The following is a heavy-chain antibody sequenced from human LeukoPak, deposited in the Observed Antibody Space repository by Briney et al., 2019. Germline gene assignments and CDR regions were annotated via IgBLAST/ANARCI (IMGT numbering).Heavy chain of an antibody. CDR2: ISYSGST. Sequence: ASETLSLTCTVSGGSISSYHWSWIRQSPGKGLEWIGYISYSGSTNFNPSLKSRVTISVDTSKNQFSLKLSSVTAADTAVYYCAREGTAGTNLNWFDPWGQGTLVTVSS. V-gene: IGHV4-59*01. J-gene: IGHJ5*02. CDR3: AREGTAGTNLNWFDP. CDR1: GGSISSYH. D-gene: IGHD1-1*01.